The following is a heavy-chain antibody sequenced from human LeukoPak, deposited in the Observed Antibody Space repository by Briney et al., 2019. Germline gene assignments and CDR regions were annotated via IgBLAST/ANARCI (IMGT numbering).Heavy chain of an antibody. V-gene: IGHV4-34*01. Sequence: KASETLSLTCAIYSESFSGYFWSWIRQPPGKGLEWIGEINYSGSTDYNPSLKSRVTISVDTSKNQFSLKLSSVTAADTAVYYCARVRGIAAAGTGYYYYMDVWGKGTTVTISS. CDR3: ARVRGIAAAGTGYYYYMDV. D-gene: IGHD6-13*01. CDR2: INYSGST. CDR1: SESFSGYF. J-gene: IGHJ6*03.